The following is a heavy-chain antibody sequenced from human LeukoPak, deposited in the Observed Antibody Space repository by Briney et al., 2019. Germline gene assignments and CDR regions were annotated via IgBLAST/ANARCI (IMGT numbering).Heavy chain of an antibody. CDR3: ARWVRGSYLGVYFDC. Sequence: PGGSLRLSCAASGFTFSSYSMNWVRQAPGKGLEWVSSISSSSSYIYYADSVKGRFTISRDNAKNSLYLQMNSLRAEDTAVYYCARWVRGSYLGVYFDCWGQGTLVTVSS. CDR1: GFTFSSYS. J-gene: IGHJ4*02. CDR2: ISSSSSYI. D-gene: IGHD1-26*01. V-gene: IGHV3-21*01.